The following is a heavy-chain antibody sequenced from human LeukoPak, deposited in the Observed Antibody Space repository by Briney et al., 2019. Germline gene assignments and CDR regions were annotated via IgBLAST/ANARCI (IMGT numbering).Heavy chain of an antibody. D-gene: IGHD3-22*01. J-gene: IGHJ3*02. CDR3: ARPMIVGDDAFDI. CDR2: IYYSGST. V-gene: IGHV4-31*03. Sequence: SETLSLTCTVSGGPTSSGGYYWSWIRQHPGKGLEWIGYIYYSGSTYYTPSLKSRVTISVDTSKNQFSLKLSSVTAADTAVYYCARPMIVGDDAFDIWGQGTMVTVSS. CDR1: GGPTSSGGYY.